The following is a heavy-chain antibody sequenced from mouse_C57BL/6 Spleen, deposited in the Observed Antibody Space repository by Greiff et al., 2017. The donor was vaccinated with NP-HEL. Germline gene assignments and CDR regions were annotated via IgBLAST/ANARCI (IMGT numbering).Heavy chain of an antibody. CDR1: GYAFSSSW. Sequence: VKLMESGPELVKPGASVKISCKASGYAFSSSWMNWVKQRPGKGLEWIGRIYPGDGDTNYNGKFKGKATLTADKSSSTAYMQLSSLTSEDSAVYFCARARSSPYFDYWGQGTTLTVSS. J-gene: IGHJ2*01. CDR2: IYPGDGDT. CDR3: ARARSSPYFDY. V-gene: IGHV1-82*01.